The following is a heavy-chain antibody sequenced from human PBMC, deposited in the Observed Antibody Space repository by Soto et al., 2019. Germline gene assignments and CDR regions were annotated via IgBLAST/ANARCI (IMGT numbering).Heavy chain of an antibody. D-gene: IGHD2-8*01. J-gene: IGHJ1*01. CDR1: GASISTSSYY. V-gene: IGHV4-39*01. CDR3: ASPPPLTVQTIEAEFFQQ. Sequence: TSETMTLTCTVSGASISTSSYYLSSIRQPPGSELEMIGTLYYTERTYYKHSLNNQHTIYINTSKNQFSLRLSSMTAADTALYYCASPPPLTVQTIEAEFFQQWGQG. CDR2: LYYTERT.